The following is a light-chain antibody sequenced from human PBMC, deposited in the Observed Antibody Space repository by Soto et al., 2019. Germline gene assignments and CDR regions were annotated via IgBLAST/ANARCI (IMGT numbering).Light chain of an antibody. Sequence: DIQMTQSPSSLSASVGDRVTITCRASQSISSYLHWYQQKPGKAPILLIYAASSLQGGVPSRFSGSGSGTCFSLTISSLQPEEFATYYCRQSYSTPWTFGQGTKAESK. CDR3: RQSYSTPWT. CDR2: AAS. J-gene: IGKJ1*01. V-gene: IGKV1-39*01. CDR1: QSISSY.